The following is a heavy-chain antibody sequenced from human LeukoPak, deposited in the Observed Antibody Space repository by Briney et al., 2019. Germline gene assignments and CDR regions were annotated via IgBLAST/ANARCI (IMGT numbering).Heavy chain of an antibody. V-gene: IGHV4-34*01. Sequence: SETLSLTCAVYGGSFSGYYWSWIRQPPGKGLEWIGEINHSGSTNYNPSLKSRVTISVDTSKNQFSLKLSSVTAADTAVYCCARVDSYGFSFWFDPWGQGTLVPVSS. CDR2: INHSGST. CDR1: GGSFSGYY. CDR3: ARVDSYGFSFWFDP. D-gene: IGHD5-18*01. J-gene: IGHJ5*02.